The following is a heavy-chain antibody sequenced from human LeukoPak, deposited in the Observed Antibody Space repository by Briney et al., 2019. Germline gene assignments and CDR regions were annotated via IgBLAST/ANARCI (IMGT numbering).Heavy chain of an antibody. CDR3: TRENRPFCPFAY. CDR2: ISHSGTT. V-gene: IGHV4-4*03. CDR1: GGSIDITNY. D-gene: IGHD2/OR15-2a*01. Sequence: KPPGTLSLTCGVSGGSIDITNYWSWVRQAPGKGLEWIGEISHSGTTNYNPSLRSRVAMSLDRANNQFSLSLTSVTAADSAVYYCTRENRPFCPFAYWGQGVLVSVFS. J-gene: IGHJ4*02.